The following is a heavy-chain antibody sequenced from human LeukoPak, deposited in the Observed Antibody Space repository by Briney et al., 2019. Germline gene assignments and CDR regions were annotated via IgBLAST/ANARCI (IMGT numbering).Heavy chain of an antibody. Sequence: PSETLSLTCTVSGGSISSYYWSWIRQPAGKGLEWIGRIYTSGSTNYNPSLKSRVTMSVDTSKNQFSLKLSSVTAADTAVYYCAREVQLELFNWFDPWGKGTTVTVSS. J-gene: IGHJ5*01. CDR2: IYTSGST. V-gene: IGHV4-4*07. CDR1: GGSISSYY. D-gene: IGHD1-1*01. CDR3: AREVQLELFNWFDP.